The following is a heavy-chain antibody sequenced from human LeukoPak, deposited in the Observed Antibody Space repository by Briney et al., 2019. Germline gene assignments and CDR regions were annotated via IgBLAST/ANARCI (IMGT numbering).Heavy chain of an antibody. D-gene: IGHD3-22*01. CDR2: ISSSSNTI. CDR3: ASLIPYYYDSSTYSPGDY. J-gene: IGHJ4*02. Sequence: GGSLRLSCAASAYTFTTYSMNWVRQAPGKGLEWLSYISSSSNTIYYADSVKGRFTISRDNAKNSLYLQMNSLRAEDTAVYYCASLIPYYYDSSTYSPGDYWGQGTLVTVSS. CDR1: AYTFTTYS. V-gene: IGHV3-48*01.